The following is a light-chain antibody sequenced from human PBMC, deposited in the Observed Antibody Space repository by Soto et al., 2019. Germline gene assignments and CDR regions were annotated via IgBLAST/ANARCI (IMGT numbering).Light chain of an antibody. J-gene: IGKJ5*01. V-gene: IGKV1-39*01. CDR3: QQRSNWPS. CDR1: QSISNY. CDR2: AAS. Sequence: IQMTQSPSSLSASVGDRVTITCRASQSISNYLNWYQQKPGKAPKLLIYAASSLQSGVPSRFSGSGSGTDFTLTISSLEPEDFAVYYCQQRSNWPSFGQGTRLEI.